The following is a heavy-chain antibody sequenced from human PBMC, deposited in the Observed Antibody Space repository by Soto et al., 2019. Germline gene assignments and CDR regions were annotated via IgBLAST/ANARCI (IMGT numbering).Heavy chain of an antibody. V-gene: IGHV1-2*04. J-gene: IGHJ6*02. D-gene: IGHD2-2*01. CDR2: INPNSGGT. CDR1: GYTFTGYY. CDR3: ARVTSSTRRGVEYHGTDV. Sequence: GASVKVSCKASGYTFTGYYMHWVRQAPGQGLEWMGWINPNSGGTNYAQKFQGWVTMTRDTSISTAYMELSRLRSDDTAVYYCARVTSSTRRGVEYHGTDVWGQGTTVTVSS.